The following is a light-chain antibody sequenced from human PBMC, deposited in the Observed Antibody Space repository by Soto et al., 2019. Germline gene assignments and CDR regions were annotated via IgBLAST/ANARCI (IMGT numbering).Light chain of an antibody. CDR3: QQYGGSPWT. V-gene: IGKV3-20*01. Sequence: EIVFTQSPCTLSLSPGERATLSCRASQSVSSSYLAWYQQKPGQAPRLLIYGASSRAIGIPDRFSGSASGTDFTLTISRLQPEDFAVYYCQQYGGSPWTFGQGTKVDIK. CDR2: GAS. CDR1: QSVSSSY. J-gene: IGKJ1*01.